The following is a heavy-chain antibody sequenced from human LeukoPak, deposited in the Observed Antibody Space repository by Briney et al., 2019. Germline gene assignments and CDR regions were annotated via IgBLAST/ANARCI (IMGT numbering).Heavy chain of an antibody. CDR3: ARGHTGATPFDY. CDR2: INHSGST. CDR1: GGSFSGYY. V-gene: IGHV4-34*01. D-gene: IGHD1-26*01. J-gene: IGHJ4*02. Sequence: SETLSLTCAVYGGSFSGYYWSRIRQPPGKGLEWIGEINHSGSTSYNPSLKSRVTISVDTSKNQFSLKLSSVTAADTAVYYCARGHTGATPFDYWGQGTLVTVSS.